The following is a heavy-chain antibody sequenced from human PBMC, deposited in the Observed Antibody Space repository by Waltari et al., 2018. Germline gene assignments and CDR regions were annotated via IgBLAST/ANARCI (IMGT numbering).Heavy chain of an antibody. CDR1: GFTFSDYA. CDR3: AKLHYDTSGYYGKVDY. J-gene: IGHJ4*02. Sequence: EVQLLESGGGLVQPGGSLRLSCAASGFTFSDYAMSWVRQAPGQGLRYVSSITSGGSTYYEDSVKGRFAISRDNSKNTRYLQMNSLGADDTAVYYCAKLHYDTSGYYGKVDYWGQGTLVTVSS. D-gene: IGHD3-22*01. CDR2: ITSGGST. V-gene: IGHV3-23*01.